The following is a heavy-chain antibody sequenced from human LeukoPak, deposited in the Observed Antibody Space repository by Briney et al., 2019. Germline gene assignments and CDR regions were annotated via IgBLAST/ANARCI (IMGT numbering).Heavy chain of an antibody. J-gene: IGHJ6*03. D-gene: IGHD5-18*01. Sequence: SETLSLTCTVSGGSISSISYYWGWIRQPPGKGLEWSGSIYYSGSTYYNPSLKRRVTISVDTSKNQFSLKLSSVTAADTAVYYCARQPWGWIQLWFDYYYYYMDVWGKGTTVTISS. CDR2: IYYSGST. V-gene: IGHV4-39*07. CDR3: ARQPWGWIQLWFDYYYYYMDV. CDR1: GGSISSISYY.